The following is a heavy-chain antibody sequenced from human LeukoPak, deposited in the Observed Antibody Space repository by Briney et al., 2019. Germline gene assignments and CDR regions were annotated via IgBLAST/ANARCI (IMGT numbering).Heavy chain of an antibody. Sequence: SETLSLTCAVYGGSFSGYYWGWIRQPPGKGLEWIGSIYYSGSTYYNPSLKSRVTISVDTSKNQFSLKLSSVTAADTAVYYCASLTSYYYGMDVWGQGTTVTVSS. J-gene: IGHJ6*02. V-gene: IGHV4-39*01. CDR1: GGSFSGYY. CDR2: IYYSGST. CDR3: ASLTSYYYGMDV.